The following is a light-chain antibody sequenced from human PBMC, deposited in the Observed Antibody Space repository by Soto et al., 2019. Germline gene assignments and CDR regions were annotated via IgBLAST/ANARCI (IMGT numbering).Light chain of an antibody. CDR2: AAS. V-gene: IGKV1-12*01. J-gene: IGKJ1*01. Sequence: VKQSLAAVSAKEGDRVTITCLASQGISTWLAWYQQKPGKAPKLLIYAASSLQSGVPSRFSGSGSGTDFTLTISSLQPEDFATYYCQQSYSTPRTFGQGTMVDI. CDR3: QQSYSTPRT. CDR1: QGISTW.